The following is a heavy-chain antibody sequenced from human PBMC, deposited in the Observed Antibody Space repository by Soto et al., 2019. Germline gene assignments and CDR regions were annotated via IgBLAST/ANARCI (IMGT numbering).Heavy chain of an antibody. Sequence: GVSLRLSLVASVLPSTGYSMLWVRQDPGKGLEWVAVISYDGSNKYYADSVKGRFTISRDNSKNTLYLQMNSLRAEDTAVYYCARDYVMDVWGQGTTVTVSS. CDR1: VLPSTGYS. CDR2: ISYDGSNK. J-gene: IGHJ6*02. CDR3: ARDYVMDV. V-gene: IGHV3-30-3*01.